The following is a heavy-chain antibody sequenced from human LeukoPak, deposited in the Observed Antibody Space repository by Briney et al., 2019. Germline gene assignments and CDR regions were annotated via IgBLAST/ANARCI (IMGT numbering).Heavy chain of an antibody. D-gene: IGHD6-13*01. CDR2: INPNSGGT. V-gene: IGHV1-2*02. J-gene: IGHJ6*03. CDR1: GYTFTGYD. CDR3: AKAAAGSQHSYYYYYYLDV. Sequence: ASVKVSCKASGYTFTGYDIHWVRQAAGQGLEWRGWINPNSGGTNYHGRVTMTRDTSISTAYMELSRLRSDDTAVYYCAKAAAGSQHSYYYYYYLDVWGTGTTVTISS.